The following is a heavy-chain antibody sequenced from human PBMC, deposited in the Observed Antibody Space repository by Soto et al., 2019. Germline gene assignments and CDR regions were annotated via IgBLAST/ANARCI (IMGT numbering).Heavy chain of an antibody. CDR3: ARVTFGSSYHFDY. J-gene: IGHJ4*02. V-gene: IGHV1-18*01. CDR2: INTFNGNT. D-gene: IGHD3-10*01. CDR1: GYIFTSYA. Sequence: QVQLVQSGAEVKKPGASVTVSCKASGYIFTSYAITWVRQAPGQGLEWMGWINTFNGNTNYAQNLQGRVTMTTDTSTNTAYMEVRSLRSDDTAVYFCARVTFGSSYHFDYWGQETLVTVSS.